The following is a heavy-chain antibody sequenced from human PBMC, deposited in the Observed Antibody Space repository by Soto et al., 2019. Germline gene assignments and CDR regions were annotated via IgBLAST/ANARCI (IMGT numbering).Heavy chain of an antibody. CDR1: RFSFSDYG. CDR2: IRDDGSAT. Sequence: QVQLVESGGGVVQPGGSRRLSCEASRFSFSDYGMHWVRQAPGKGLEWVALIRDDGSATYYSDSVKGRFAISRDNSKNTLYLQMNRLRAEDTAVYYCATSTLTDAFDIWGQGKMVSVSS. D-gene: IGHD2-15*01. CDR3: ATSTLTDAFDI. V-gene: IGHV3-30*02. J-gene: IGHJ3*02.